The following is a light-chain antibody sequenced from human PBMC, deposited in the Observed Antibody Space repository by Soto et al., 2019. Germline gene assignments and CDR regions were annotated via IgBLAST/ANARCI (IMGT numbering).Light chain of an antibody. CDR3: QQYGSSPWT. V-gene: IGKV3-20*01. J-gene: IGKJ1*01. CDR2: GAS. Sequence: EIALRQSPGTVSLSPGERDTLSCRASQTVSKSCIAWYQRKPGQAPRLLIYGASSSATGIPDRFSGSGSGTDFTLTISRLEPEDFAVYYCQQYGSSPWTFGQGTKVEIK. CDR1: QTVSKSC.